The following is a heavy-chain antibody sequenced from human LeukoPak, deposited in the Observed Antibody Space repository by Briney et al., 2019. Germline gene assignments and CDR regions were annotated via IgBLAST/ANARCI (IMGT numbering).Heavy chain of an antibody. V-gene: IGHV3-23*01. CDR3: AKLRGADYMKYHFDY. D-gene: IGHD4-11*01. CDR1: GFNFGTYA. Sequence: PGGSLRLSCAASGFNFGTYAMSWVRQATRKGLECVLSSGSGGGTYYADSVKGRFAISRDSSKNTVYLQMNSLRAEDTAVYFCAKLRGADYMKYHFDYWGQGTVVTVSS. CDR2: SSGSGGGT. J-gene: IGHJ4*02.